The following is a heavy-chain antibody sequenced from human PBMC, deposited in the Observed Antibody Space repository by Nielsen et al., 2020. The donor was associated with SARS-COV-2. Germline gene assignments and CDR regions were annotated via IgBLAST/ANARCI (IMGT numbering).Heavy chain of an antibody. CDR2: IYYSGST. CDR1: GGSISSYY. J-gene: IGHJ3*02. Sequence: SETLSLTCTVSGGSISSYYWSWIRQPPGKGLEWIGYIYYSGSTNYNPSLKSRVTISVDTSKNQFSLKLSSVTAADTAVYYCARHVVVPASDAFDIWGQGTMATVSS. D-gene: IGHD2-2*01. V-gene: IGHV4-59*08. CDR3: ARHVVVPASDAFDI.